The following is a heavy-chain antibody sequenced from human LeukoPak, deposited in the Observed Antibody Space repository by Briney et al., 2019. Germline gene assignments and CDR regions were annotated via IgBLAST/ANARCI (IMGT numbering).Heavy chain of an antibody. V-gene: IGHV3-21*01. D-gene: IGHD6-19*01. CDR1: GFTFSSYS. J-gene: IGHJ3*02. Sequence: GGSLRLSCAASGFTFSSYSMNWVRQAPGKGLEWVSSISSSSSYIYYADSVKGRFTISRDNAKNSLYLQMNSLRAEDTAVYYCARDLLAVAAKGDAFDIWGQGTMVTVSS. CDR2: ISSSSSYI. CDR3: ARDLLAVAAKGDAFDI.